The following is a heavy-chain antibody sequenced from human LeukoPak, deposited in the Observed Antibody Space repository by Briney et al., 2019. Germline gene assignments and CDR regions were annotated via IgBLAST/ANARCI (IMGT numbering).Heavy chain of an antibody. CDR2: INSDGSST. CDR1: GFTFSSYS. J-gene: IGHJ4*02. V-gene: IGHV3-74*01. Sequence: GGSLRLSCAASGFTFSSYSMNWVRQAPGKGLVWVSRINSDGSSTSYADSVKGRFTISRDNAKNTLYLQMNSLRAEDTAVYYCAREGGYSSGWPFDYWGQGTLVTVSS. CDR3: AREGGYSSGWPFDY. D-gene: IGHD6-19*01.